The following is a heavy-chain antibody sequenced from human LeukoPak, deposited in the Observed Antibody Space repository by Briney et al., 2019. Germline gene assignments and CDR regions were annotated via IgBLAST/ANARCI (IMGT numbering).Heavy chain of an antibody. J-gene: IGHJ3*02. CDR1: GGSFSGYY. CDR3: AVVDTAMVTDAFDI. Sequence: SETLSLTRAVYGGSFSGYYWSWIRQPPGKGLEWIGEINHSGSTNYNPSLKSRVTISVDTSKNQFSLKLSSVTAADTAVYYCAVVDTAMVTDAFDIWGQGTMVTVSS. D-gene: IGHD5-18*01. CDR2: INHSGST. V-gene: IGHV4-34*01.